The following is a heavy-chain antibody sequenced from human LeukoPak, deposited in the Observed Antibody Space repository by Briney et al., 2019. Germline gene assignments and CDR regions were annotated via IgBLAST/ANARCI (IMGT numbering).Heavy chain of an antibody. D-gene: IGHD6-6*01. CDR2: IKQDGSEK. V-gene: IGHV3-7*01. Sequence: GGSLRLSCAASGFTFISYWMSWVRQAPGKGLEWVANIKQDGSEKYYVDSVKGRFTISRDNAKNSLYLQMNSLRAEDTAVYYCARAGGWGYSSSSGYYFDYWGQGTLVTVSS. CDR3: ARAGGWGYSSSSGYYFDY. CDR1: GFTFISYW. J-gene: IGHJ4*02.